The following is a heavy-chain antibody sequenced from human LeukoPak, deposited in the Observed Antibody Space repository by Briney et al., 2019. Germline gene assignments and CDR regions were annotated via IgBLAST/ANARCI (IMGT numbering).Heavy chain of an antibody. CDR3: ARDSRRGGENFSYYFDY. J-gene: IGHJ4*02. D-gene: IGHD3-16*01. V-gene: IGHV3-30*04. CDR2: ISYDGSNK. CDR1: GFTFSSYA. Sequence: GGSLRLSCAASGFTFSSYAMHWVRQAPGKGLEWVAVISYDGSNKYYADSVKGRFTISRDNSKNTLYLQMNSLRAEDTAVYYCARDSRRGGENFSYYFDYWGQGTLVTVSS.